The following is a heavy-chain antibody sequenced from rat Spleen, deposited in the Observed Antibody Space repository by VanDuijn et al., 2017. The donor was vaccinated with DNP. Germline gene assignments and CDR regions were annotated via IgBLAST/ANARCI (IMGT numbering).Heavy chain of an antibody. CDR1: GFTFSNFP. J-gene: IGHJ1*01. Sequence: EVQLVESGGGLVLPGRSMRLSCAASGFTFSNFPMAWVRQAPTKGLEWVAYISYDGGSTYYGDSVKGRFTISRDDAKSSLYLQMNSLKSEDTATYYCARGSSSIYWYFDFWGPGTMVTVSS. CDR3: ARGSSSIYWYFDF. V-gene: IGHV5-46*01. D-gene: IGHD1-2*01. CDR2: ISYDGGST.